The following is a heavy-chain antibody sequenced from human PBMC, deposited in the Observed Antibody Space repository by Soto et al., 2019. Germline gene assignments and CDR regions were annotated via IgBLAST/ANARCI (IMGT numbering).Heavy chain of an antibody. CDR1: GGSISSGGYS. D-gene: IGHD3-9*01. Sequence: KTSETLSLTCAVSGGSISSGGYSWSWIRQPPGKGLEWIGYIYHSGSTYYNPSLKSRVTISVDRSKNQFSLKLSSVTAADTAVYYCARGRVNYDILTGYSTYYFDYWGQGTLVTVSS. J-gene: IGHJ4*02. V-gene: IGHV4-30-2*01. CDR2: IYHSGST. CDR3: ARGRVNYDILTGYSTYYFDY.